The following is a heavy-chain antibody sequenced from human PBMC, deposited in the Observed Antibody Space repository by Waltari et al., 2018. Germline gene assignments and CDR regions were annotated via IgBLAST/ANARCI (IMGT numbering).Heavy chain of an antibody. J-gene: IGHJ4*02. CDR1: GFTFSSYE. CDR3: ARLAGDYGWASDY. CDR2: IGTSGSTI. D-gene: IGHD4-17*01. Sequence: EVQLVESGGGLVQPGGSRRLSCTASGFTFSSYEMNWVRQTPGKGLGWVSYIGTSGSTISDADSVKGRFATSRDNAKNSLYLQMDSLRAEDTAVYYCARLAGDYGWASDYWGQGTLVTVSS. V-gene: IGHV3-48*03.